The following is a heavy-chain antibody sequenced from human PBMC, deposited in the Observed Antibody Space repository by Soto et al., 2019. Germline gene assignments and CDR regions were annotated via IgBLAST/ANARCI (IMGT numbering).Heavy chain of an antibody. J-gene: IGHJ5*02. D-gene: IGHD3-3*01. Sequence: SEILSLTCTVSGGSISSYYWSWIRQPPGKGLEWIGYIYYSGSTNYNPSLKSRVTISVDTSKNQFSLKLSSVTAADTAVYYCASVYDFWSGYYQFDPWGQGTLVTVSS. CDR3: ASVYDFWSGYYQFDP. V-gene: IGHV4-59*08. CDR2: IYYSGST. CDR1: GGSISSYY.